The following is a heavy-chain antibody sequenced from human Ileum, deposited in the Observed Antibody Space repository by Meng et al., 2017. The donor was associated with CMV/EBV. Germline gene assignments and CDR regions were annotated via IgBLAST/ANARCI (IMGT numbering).Heavy chain of an antibody. CDR1: YTFTGYY. CDR3: ARVTTAYSSHWYKYFDY. CDR2: ISPKTGDT. D-gene: IGHD6-19*01. Sequence: YTFTGYYLHWVRQAPGQGFEWMGRISPKTGDTLFAQKFQGRVTLTTDTSVNTAYMELTSLRSDDSAVYYCARVTTAYSSHWYKYFDYWGQGTLVTVPQ. V-gene: IGHV1-2*06. J-gene: IGHJ4*02.